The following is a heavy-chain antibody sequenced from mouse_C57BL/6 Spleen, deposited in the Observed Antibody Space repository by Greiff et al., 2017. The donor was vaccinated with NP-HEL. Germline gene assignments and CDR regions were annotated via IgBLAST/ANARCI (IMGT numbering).Heavy chain of an antibody. CDR1: GYAFSSYW. CDR3: ARRAYYGNSYYFDY. D-gene: IGHD2-10*01. Sequence: QVQLKESGAELVKPGASVKISCKASGYAFSSYWMNWVKQRPGKGLEWIGQIYPGDGDTNYNGKFKGKATLTADKSSSTAYMQLSSLTSEDSAVYFCARRAYYGNSYYFDYWGQGTTLTVSS. CDR2: IYPGDGDT. V-gene: IGHV1-80*01. J-gene: IGHJ2*01.